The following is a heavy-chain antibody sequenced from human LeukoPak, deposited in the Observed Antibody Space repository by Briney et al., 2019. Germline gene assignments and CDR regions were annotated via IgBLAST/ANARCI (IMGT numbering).Heavy chain of an antibody. CDR1: GYTFTGYF. Sequence: GASVKVSCKASGYTFTGYFIHWVRQAPGQGLEWMGWINPNSGGTNYAQKFQGRVTMTRDTSISTAYMELSRLRSDDTAVYCCARDRIAAAGTQIKYYYYYMDVWGKGTTVTISS. CDR3: ARDRIAAAGTQIKYYYYYMDV. D-gene: IGHD6-13*01. V-gene: IGHV1-2*02. J-gene: IGHJ6*03. CDR2: INPNSGGT.